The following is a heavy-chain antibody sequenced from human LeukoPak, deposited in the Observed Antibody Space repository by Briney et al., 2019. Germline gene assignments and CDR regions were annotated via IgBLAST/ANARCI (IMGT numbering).Heavy chain of an antibody. V-gene: IGHV3-53*01. CDR2: IYSGGST. J-gene: IGHJ3*02. D-gene: IGHD2-2*01. CDR3: MKMQGFCTGSSCYPRTFDI. CDR1: GFTVSSNY. Sequence: PGGSLRLSCAASGFTVSSNYMSWVRQAPGKGLEWVSVIYSGGSTYYSDSVKGRFTISRDNSKNTVYLHINSLRAEDTAVYYCMKMQGFCTGSSCYPRTFDIWGQGTMVSVSS.